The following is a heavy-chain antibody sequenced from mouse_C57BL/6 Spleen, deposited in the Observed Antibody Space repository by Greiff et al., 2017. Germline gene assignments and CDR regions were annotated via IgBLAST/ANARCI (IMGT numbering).Heavy chain of an antibody. V-gene: IGHV1-69*01. Sequence: VQLQQPGAELVRPGASVKLSCKASGYTFTSDWMHWVKQRPGQGLEWIGEIDPSDSYTNYNQKFKGKSTLTVDTSSSTAYMQLSSLTSEDSAVYYCAYGCSYGAMDYWGQGTSLTVSS. D-gene: IGHD1-1*01. CDR2: IDPSDSYT. J-gene: IGHJ4*01. CDR1: GYTFTSDW. CDR3: AYGCSYGAMDY.